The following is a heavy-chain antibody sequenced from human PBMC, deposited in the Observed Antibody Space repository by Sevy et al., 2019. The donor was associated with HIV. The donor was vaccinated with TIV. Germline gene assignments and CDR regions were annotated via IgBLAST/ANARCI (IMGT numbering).Heavy chain of an antibody. CDR3: ARKYDSSGYFDY. D-gene: IGHD3-22*01. CDR1: GFTFSSYA. CDR2: ISGSGGSGDKT. J-gene: IGHJ4*02. V-gene: IGHV3-23*01. Sequence: GGSLRLSCAASGFTFSSYAMNWVRQAPGKGLEWVSGISGSGGSGDKTNYADSVKGRFTISRDESKNSLYLQLNSLGAEDTAIYYCARKYDSSGYFDYWGQGTLVTVSS.